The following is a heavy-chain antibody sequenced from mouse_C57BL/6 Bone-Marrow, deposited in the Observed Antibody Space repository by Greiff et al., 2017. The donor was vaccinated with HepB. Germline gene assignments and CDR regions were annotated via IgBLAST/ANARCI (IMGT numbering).Heavy chain of an antibody. Sequence: VKLQQPGAELVKPGASVKMSCKASGYTFTSYWITWVKQRPGQGLEWIGDIYPGSGSTNYNEKFKSKATLTVDTSSSTAYMQLSSLTSEDSAVYYCARLLYYYGSGGDYWGQGTTLTVSS. J-gene: IGHJ2*01. CDR3: ARLLYYYGSGGDY. CDR1: GYTFTSYW. CDR2: IYPGSGST. V-gene: IGHV1-55*01. D-gene: IGHD1-1*01.